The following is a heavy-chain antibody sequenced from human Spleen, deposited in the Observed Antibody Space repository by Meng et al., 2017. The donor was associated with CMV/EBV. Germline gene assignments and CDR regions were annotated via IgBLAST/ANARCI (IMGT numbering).Heavy chain of an antibody. Sequence: KVSCKGSGFIFSSYWIAWVRQMPGRGLEWMGVIYPGDSDTRYSPSFQGQVIISADKSVTTAYLQWSSLKASDTAMYYCASRPTTGDDAFDIWGQGTMVTVSS. V-gene: IGHV5-51*01. CDR3: ASRPTTGDDAFDI. J-gene: IGHJ3*02. D-gene: IGHD7-27*01. CDR2: IYPGDSDT. CDR1: GFIFSSYW.